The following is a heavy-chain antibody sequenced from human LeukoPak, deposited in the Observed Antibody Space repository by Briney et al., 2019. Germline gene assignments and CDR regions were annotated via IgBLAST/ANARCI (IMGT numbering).Heavy chain of an antibody. Sequence: SETLSLTCAVYGGSFSGYYWSWIRQPPGKGLEWIGEINHSGSTNYNPSLKSRVTISVDTSKNQFSLKLSSVTVADTAVYYCARVRDIKLTYYYYGMDVWGQGTTVTVSS. V-gene: IGHV4-34*01. D-gene: IGHD2-15*01. CDR3: ARVRDIKLTYYYYGMDV. CDR1: GGSFSGYY. J-gene: IGHJ6*02. CDR2: INHSGST.